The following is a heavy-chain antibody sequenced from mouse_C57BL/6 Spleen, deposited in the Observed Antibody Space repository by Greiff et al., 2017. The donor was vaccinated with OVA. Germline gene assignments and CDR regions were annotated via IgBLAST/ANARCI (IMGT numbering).Heavy chain of an antibody. CDR1: GYTFTSYW. V-gene: IGHV1-69*01. CDR3: ARRGGNPWFAY. J-gene: IGHJ3*01. CDR2: IDPSDSYT. Sequence: VQLQQPGAELVMPGASVKLSCKASGYTFTSYWMHWVKQRPGQGLEWIGEIDPSDSYTNYNQKFKGKSTLTVDKSSSTANMQLSSLTSEDSAVYYCARRGGNPWFAYWGQGTLVTVSA. D-gene: IGHD2-1*01.